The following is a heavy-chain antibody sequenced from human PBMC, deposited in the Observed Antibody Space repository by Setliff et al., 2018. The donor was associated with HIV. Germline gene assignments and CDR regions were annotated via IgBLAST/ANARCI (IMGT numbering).Heavy chain of an antibody. CDR2: ISAYNGNT. CDR3: ARGQYCGGDCYSV. J-gene: IGHJ4*02. Sequence: GASVKVSCKASGYTFTNYIHWVRQAPGHGFQWMGWISAYNGNTNYAQKFQGRVTMTRDTSISTAYMELSRLRSDDTAVYYCARGQYCGGDCYSVWGQGTLVTVSS. CDR1: GYTFTNY. D-gene: IGHD2-21*02. V-gene: IGHV1-2*02.